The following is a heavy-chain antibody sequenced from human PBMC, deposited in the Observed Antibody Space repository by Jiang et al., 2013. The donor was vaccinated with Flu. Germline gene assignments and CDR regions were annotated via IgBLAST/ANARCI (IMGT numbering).Heavy chain of an antibody. Sequence: GAEVKAGESLKISCKGSGHSFISYWIGWVRQMPGKGLEWMGIIYPGDSDTRYSPSFQGQVTISADKSITTTYLQWSSLKASDTAIYYCARATRELDYWGQGTLVTVSS. J-gene: IGHJ4*02. D-gene: IGHD3-10*01. CDR3: ARATRELDY. CDR2: IYPGDSDT. V-gene: IGHV5-51*01. CDR1: GHSFISYW.